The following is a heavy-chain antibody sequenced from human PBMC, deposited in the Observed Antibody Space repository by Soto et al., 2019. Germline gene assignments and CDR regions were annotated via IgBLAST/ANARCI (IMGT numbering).Heavy chain of an antibody. Sequence: GGSLRLSCAASGFTFSSYSMNWVRQAPGKGLEWVSSISSSSSYIYYADSVKGRFTISRVNAKNSLYLQMNSLRAEDTAVYYCARDLLFCSGGSCYSSGAFDIWGQGTMVTVSS. J-gene: IGHJ3*02. V-gene: IGHV3-21*01. CDR3: ARDLLFCSGGSCYSSGAFDI. CDR2: ISSSSSYI. D-gene: IGHD2-15*01. CDR1: GFTFSSYS.